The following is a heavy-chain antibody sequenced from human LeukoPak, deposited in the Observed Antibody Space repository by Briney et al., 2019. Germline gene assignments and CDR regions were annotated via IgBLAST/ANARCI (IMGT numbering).Heavy chain of an antibody. CDR1: GFTFSSYS. J-gene: IGHJ4*02. CDR3: AKGGKWDVTPFDY. V-gene: IGHV3-23*01. Sequence: GGSLRLSCAASGFTFSSYSMNWLRQAPGKGLEWVSTISGGGGSTYYADSVKGRFTISRDNSKNTLYLQVNSLRAEDTAVYYCAKGGKWDVTPFDYWGQGTLVTVSS. D-gene: IGHD1-26*01. CDR2: ISGGGGST.